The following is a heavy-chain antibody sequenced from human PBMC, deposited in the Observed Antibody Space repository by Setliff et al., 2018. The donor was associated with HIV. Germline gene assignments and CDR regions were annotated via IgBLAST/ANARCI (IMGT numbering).Heavy chain of an antibody. D-gene: IGHD2-8*02. V-gene: IGHV4-38-2*02. Sequence: SETLSLTCSVSGYSLSSGYSWGWVRQPPGKGPEFIGSTYHTGTPYYNPSLKSRVAISVDTSNNQFFLSLTSVTAADTAVYYCARNPPRFHYISTDSSPVNSWYFDLWGRGTLVTSPQ. CDR1: GYSLSSGYS. CDR2: TYHTGTP. CDR3: ARNPPRFHYISTDSSPVNSWYFDL. J-gene: IGHJ2*01.